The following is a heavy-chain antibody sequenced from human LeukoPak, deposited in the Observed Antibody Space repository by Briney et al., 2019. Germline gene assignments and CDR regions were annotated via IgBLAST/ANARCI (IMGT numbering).Heavy chain of an antibody. CDR2: ISVYNGNP. Sequence: GASVKVSCKASGYTFVSHGIRWVRQAPGQGLEWMGWISVYNGNPNYAQKLQGRVTMTTDTSTSTACMELRSLRSDDTAVYYCARDFREGPVDYWGQGTLVTVSS. J-gene: IGHJ4*02. CDR1: GYTFVSHG. CDR3: ARDFREGPVDY. V-gene: IGHV1-18*01.